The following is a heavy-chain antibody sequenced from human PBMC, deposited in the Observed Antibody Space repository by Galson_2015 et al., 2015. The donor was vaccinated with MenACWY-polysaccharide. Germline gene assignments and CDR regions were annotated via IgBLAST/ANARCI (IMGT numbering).Heavy chain of an antibody. D-gene: IGHD2-15*01. CDR3: ARTQYRYCSGGSCPYYYGMDV. V-gene: IGHV5-51*01. CDR2: IYPGDSDT. CDR1: GYSFTSYW. Sequence: QSEAEVKKPGESLKISCKGSGYSFTSYWIGWVRQMPGKGLEWMGIIYPGDSDTRYSPSFQGQVTISADKSISTAYLQWSSLKASDTAMYYCARTQYRYCSGGSCPYYYGMDVWGQGTTVTVSS. J-gene: IGHJ6*02.